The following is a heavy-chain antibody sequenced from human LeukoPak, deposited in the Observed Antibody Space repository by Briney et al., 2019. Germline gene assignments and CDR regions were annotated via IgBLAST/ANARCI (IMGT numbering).Heavy chain of an antibody. V-gene: IGHV3-7*01. Sequence: QSGGSLRLSCAASGFTFSSYWMSWVRQAPGKGLEWVANIKQDGSEKYYVDSVKGRFTISRDNAKNSLYLQMNSLRAEDTAVYYCARHPRLFSYYYYGMNVWGQGTTVTVSS. J-gene: IGHJ6*02. CDR3: ARHPRLFSYYYYGMNV. CDR2: IKQDGSEK. CDR1: GFTFSSYW.